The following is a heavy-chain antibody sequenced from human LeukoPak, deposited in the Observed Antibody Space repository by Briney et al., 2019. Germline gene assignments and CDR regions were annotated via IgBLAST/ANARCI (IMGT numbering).Heavy chain of an antibody. J-gene: IGHJ6*02. D-gene: IGHD3-10*01. CDR3: AKELTYGSGTYRYYYYGMDV. V-gene: IGHV3-9*01. CDR1: GFTFDDYA. Sequence: GGSLRLSCAASGFTFDDYAMHWVRQAPGKGLEWVSGISWNSGSIGYADSVKGRFTISRDNAKNSLYLQMNSLRAEDTALYYCAKELTYGSGTYRYYYYGMDVWGQGTTVTVS. CDR2: ISWNSGSI.